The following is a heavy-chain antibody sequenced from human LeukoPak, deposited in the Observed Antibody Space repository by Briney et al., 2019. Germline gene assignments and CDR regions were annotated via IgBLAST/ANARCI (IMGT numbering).Heavy chain of an antibody. CDR1: GFTVSSSY. CDR2: IYSDGST. J-gene: IGHJ6*02. Sequence: GGSLRLSCAGSGFTVSSSYMSWVRQAPGKGLEWVSVIYSDGSTYYADSVKGRFTISRDNSKNTLYLQMNSLRAEDTAVYYCARDLADIVVVPAAMPVGMDVWGQGTTVTVSS. V-gene: IGHV3-53*01. D-gene: IGHD2-2*01. CDR3: ARDLADIVVVPAAMPVGMDV.